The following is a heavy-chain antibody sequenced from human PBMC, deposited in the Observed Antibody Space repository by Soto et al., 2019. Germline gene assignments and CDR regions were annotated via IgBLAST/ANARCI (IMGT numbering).Heavy chain of an antibody. V-gene: IGHV3-30*03. CDR3: VGGQYYFDY. D-gene: IGHD3-10*01. J-gene: IGHJ4*02. CDR1: GFPFTTYG. CDR2: ISYDGSNK. Sequence: QVQLVESGGGVVQPGRSLRLSCAASGFPFTTYGMHWVRECPGKGLEWLAVISYDGSNKYYADSVKGRLTISRDNSKNTLYLQMNSLRPEDTALYYCVGGQYYFDYRGQGTLVTVSS.